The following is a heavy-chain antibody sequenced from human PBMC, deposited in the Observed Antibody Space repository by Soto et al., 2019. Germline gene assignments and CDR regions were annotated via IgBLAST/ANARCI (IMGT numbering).Heavy chain of an antibody. V-gene: IGHV3-74*01. CDR2: IKSGATTT. Sequence: EVQLVESGGGLVQPGGSLRLSCAASGFTFSSSWMHWVRQGPGKGLVWVSRIKSGATTTNYADSVKGRFTISRDNAKNTLYLQMDSLTAEDTAVYYCARGPTGWFGYDYWGQGTLVTVSS. CDR3: ARGPTGWFGYDY. D-gene: IGHD3-10*01. CDR1: GFTFSSSW. J-gene: IGHJ4*02.